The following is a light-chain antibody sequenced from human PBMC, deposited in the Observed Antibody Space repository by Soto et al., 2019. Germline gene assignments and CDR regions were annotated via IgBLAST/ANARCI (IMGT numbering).Light chain of an antibody. CDR1: QSLGSG. V-gene: IGKV3-11*01. Sequence: EIVLTQSPATLSLSPGERATLSCRASQSLGSGLVWYQQKPGQSPRLLIYDTSSRATGVPARFSGSGSGTDCTLTIASLEAEDFAIYYCQQRTTWPPGVTFGQGTRLEIK. J-gene: IGKJ5*01. CDR2: DTS. CDR3: QQRTTWPPGVT.